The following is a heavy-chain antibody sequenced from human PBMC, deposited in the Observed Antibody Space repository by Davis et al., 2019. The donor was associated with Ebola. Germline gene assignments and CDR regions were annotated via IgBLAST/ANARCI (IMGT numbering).Heavy chain of an antibody. V-gene: IGHV3-30*02. D-gene: IGHD2/OR15-2a*01. Sequence: PGGSLRLSCAASGFTFSTFGMHWVRQAPGRGLEWVAFIRYDGSKKYSADSVKGRFTISRDNSKNRLYLQMNSLRVEDTAVYYCARDPPGGEYLDHWGQGTLVTVSS. J-gene: IGHJ4*02. CDR3: ARDPPGGEYLDH. CDR1: GFTFSTFG. CDR2: IRYDGSKK.